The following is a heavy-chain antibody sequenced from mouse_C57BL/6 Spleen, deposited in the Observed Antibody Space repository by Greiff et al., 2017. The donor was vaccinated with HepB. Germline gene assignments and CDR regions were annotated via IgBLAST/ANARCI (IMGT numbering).Heavy chain of an antibody. Sequence: VQPVESGPELVKPGASVKISCKASGYAFSSSWMNWVKQRPGKGLEWIGRIYPEDGDTNYNGKFKGKATLTADKSSSTAYMQLSSLTSEDSAVYFCAREGGIYYDYDDDYWGQGTTLTVSS. J-gene: IGHJ2*01. V-gene: IGHV1-82*01. CDR2: IYPEDGDT. CDR1: GYAFSSSW. CDR3: AREGGIYYDYDDDY. D-gene: IGHD2-4*01.